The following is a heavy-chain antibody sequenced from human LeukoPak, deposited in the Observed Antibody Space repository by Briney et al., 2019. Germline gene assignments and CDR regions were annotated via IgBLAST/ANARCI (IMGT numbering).Heavy chain of an antibody. CDR1: GFTFSTYW. CDR2: INSDGSST. J-gene: IGHJ4*02. D-gene: IGHD1-26*01. CDR3: ATGVGATSFDY. Sequence: GGSLRLSCAASGFTFSTYWMHWVRQAPGKGLVWVSRINSDGSSTSYADSVKGRFTISRDNAKNTLYLQMNCLRAEDTAVYYCATGVGATSFDYWGQGTLVTVSS. V-gene: IGHV3-74*01.